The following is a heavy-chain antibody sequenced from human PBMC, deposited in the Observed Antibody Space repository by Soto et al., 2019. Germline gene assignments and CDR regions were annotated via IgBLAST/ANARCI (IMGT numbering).Heavy chain of an antibody. D-gene: IGHD6-6*01. CDR1: GFTFDDYA. CDR3: AKGDSSSWEGGYYYYYYMDV. Sequence: EVQLVESGGGLVQPGRSLRLSCAASGFTFDDYAMHWVRQAPGKGLEWVSGISWNSGIIGYADSVKGRFTISRDNAKNSLYLQMNSLRAEDTALYYCAKGDSSSWEGGYYYYYYMDVWGKGTTVTVAS. J-gene: IGHJ6*03. V-gene: IGHV3-9*01. CDR2: ISWNSGII.